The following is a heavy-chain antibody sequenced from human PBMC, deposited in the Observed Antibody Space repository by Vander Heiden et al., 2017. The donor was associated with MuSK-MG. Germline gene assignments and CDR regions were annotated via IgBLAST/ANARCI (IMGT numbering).Heavy chain of an antibody. D-gene: IGHD4-4*01. J-gene: IGHJ4*02. V-gene: IGHV4-34*01. Sequence: QVQLQQWGAGLLQPSETLSLTCAVYGGSFSGYYWSWSRQPPGKGLEWIREINHSGSTNYNPSLKSRVTISVDTSKNQFSMKLSSVTAADTAVYYCARAGRDYSKHYYFDYWGQVSLVTVSS. CDR2: INHSGST. CDR3: ARAGRDYSKHYYFDY. CDR1: GGSFSGYY.